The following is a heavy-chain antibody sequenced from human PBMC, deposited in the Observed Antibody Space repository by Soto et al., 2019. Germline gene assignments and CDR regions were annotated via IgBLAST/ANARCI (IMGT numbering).Heavy chain of an antibody. CDR3: ARSIVVVTALDY. Sequence: ASVKVSCKASGYAFSSHGITWVRQAPGQGLEWMGWISTYNGNTKYSQKFQGRVTITRDTSASTAYMELSSLRSEDTAGYYCARSIVVVTALDYWGRGTLVTVSS. CDR2: ISTYNGNT. J-gene: IGHJ4*02. V-gene: IGHV1-18*01. CDR1: GYAFSSHG. D-gene: IGHD2-21*02.